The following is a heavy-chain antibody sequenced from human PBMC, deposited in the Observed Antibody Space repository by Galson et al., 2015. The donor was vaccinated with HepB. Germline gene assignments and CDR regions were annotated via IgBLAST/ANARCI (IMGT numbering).Heavy chain of an antibody. CDR2: IRSKANSYAT. V-gene: IGHV3-73*01. J-gene: IGHJ2*01. CDR1: GFTFSGSA. CDR3: TTVITTVVTPEWYFDL. Sequence: SLRLSCAASGFTFSGSAMHWVRQASGKGLEWVGRIRSKANSYATAYAASVKGRFTISRDDSKNTAYLQMNSLKTEDTAVYYCTTVITTVVTPEWYFDLWGRGTLVTVSS. D-gene: IGHD4-23*01.